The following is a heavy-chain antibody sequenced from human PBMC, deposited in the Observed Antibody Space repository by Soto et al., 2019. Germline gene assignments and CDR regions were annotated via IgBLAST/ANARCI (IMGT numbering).Heavy chain of an antibody. V-gene: IGHV4-59*01. D-gene: IGHD3-10*01. Sequence: SETLSLTCTVSGGSMSSYYWNWIRQTPGKGLEWIAYIHYSGSSNYSPSLKSRVTISVDTSKNQFSLKLSSVTAADTAMYYCARSLRFGEFLGWGQGTLVTVSS. CDR3: ARSLRFGEFLG. CDR1: GGSMSSYY. CDR2: IHYSGSS. J-gene: IGHJ4*02.